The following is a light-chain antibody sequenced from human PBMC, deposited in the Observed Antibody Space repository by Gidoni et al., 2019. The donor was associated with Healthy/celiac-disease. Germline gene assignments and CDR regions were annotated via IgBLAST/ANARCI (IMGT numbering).Light chain of an antibody. CDR2: GAS. CDR1: QSVSSSY. J-gene: IGKJ3*01. V-gene: IGKV3-20*01. Sequence: VLTQSPGTLSLSPGERATLSCRASQSVSSSYLAWYQQKPGQAPRLLIYGASSRATGIPDRFSGSGSGTDFTLTISRLEPEDFAVYYCQQYGSSPPEITFGPGTKVDIK. CDR3: QQYGSSPPEIT.